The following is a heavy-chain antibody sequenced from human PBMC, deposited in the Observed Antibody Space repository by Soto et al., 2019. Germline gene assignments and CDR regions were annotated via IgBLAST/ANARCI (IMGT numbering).Heavy chain of an antibody. CDR3: AGMPYTSGLRFDP. CDR1: GDSYSISTYS. Sequence: SETLSLTCNMSGDSYSISTYSWSWIRQPPGKALQWIGSIYQSGVTSYNPSLASRVSISLDRSNNQCSLKLKSVTAADTAVYFCAGMPYTSGLRFDPWGPGTLFTVSS. D-gene: IGHD6-19*01. CDR2: IYQSGVT. V-gene: IGHV4-30-2*01. J-gene: IGHJ5*02.